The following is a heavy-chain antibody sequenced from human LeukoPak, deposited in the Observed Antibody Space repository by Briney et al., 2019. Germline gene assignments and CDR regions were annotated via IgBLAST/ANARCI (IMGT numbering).Heavy chain of an antibody. V-gene: IGHV3-33*01. CDR3: ARERARSIFVSYYYGMDV. J-gene: IGHJ6*02. Sequence: GGSLRLSCAASGFAFSSYGMHWVRQAPGKGLEWVAVIWYDGSNKYYADSVKGRFTISRDNSKNTLYLQMNSLRAEDTAVYYCARERARSIFVSYYYGMDVWGQGTTVTVSS. CDR2: IWYDGSNK. D-gene: IGHD3-3*01. CDR1: GFAFSSYG.